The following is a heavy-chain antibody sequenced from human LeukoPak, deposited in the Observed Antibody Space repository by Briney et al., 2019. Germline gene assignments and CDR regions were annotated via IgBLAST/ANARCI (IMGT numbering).Heavy chain of an antibody. CDR1: GFTFSSYS. Sequence: GGSLRLSCAASGFTFSSYSMNWVRQAPGKGLEWGSSISSSSSYIYYADSVKVRFTISRDNAKNSLYLQMNSLRAEDTAVYYCAISTYYYDSSGYTDYWGQGTLVTVSS. CDR2: ISSSSSYI. CDR3: AISTYYYDSSGYTDY. D-gene: IGHD3-22*01. V-gene: IGHV3-21*01. J-gene: IGHJ4*02.